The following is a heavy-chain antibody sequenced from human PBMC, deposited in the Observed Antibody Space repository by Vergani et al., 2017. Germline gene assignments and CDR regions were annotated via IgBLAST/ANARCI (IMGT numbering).Heavy chain of an antibody. Sequence: QVQLVQSGAEVKKPGASVKVSCKASGYTFTTYGISWVRQAPGQGLEWVGWISAYNGDTNYQERLQGRVTMTTDTSTSTAYMELRSLRSDDTAVYYCARSRYNWDLEPWGEGTLVTVSS. CDR1: GYTFTTYG. CDR3: ARSRYNWDLEP. D-gene: IGHD1-20*01. V-gene: IGHV1-18*01. J-gene: IGHJ5*02. CDR2: ISAYNGDT.